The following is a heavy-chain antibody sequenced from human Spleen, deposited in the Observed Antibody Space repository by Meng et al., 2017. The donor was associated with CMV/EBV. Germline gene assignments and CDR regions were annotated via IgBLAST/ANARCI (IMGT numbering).Heavy chain of an antibody. V-gene: IGHV1-2*02. CDR1: GYTFTGYY. J-gene: IGHJ6*02. CDR2: ISPNTGGA. Sequence: ASVKVSCKASGYTFTGYYVHWVRQAPGQGLEWMGWISPNTGGAKYPQKFHGRVTMTSATSINTTYMELRSLRPDDTAVYYCARARTFFGLAPRDFYAMDVWGQGTTVTVSS. CDR3: ARARTFFGLAPRDFYAMDV. D-gene: IGHD3-3*01.